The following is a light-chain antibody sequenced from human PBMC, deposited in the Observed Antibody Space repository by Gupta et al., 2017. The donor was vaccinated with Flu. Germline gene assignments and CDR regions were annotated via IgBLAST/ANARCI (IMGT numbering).Light chain of an antibody. V-gene: IGKV2-28*01. Sequence: DIVMTQSPLSLPVTPGEPASISCRSSQSLLHNNGYNFLDWYLQKPGQSPQLPIYLGSNRASGVPKRFSGSGSGTDFTLKISRVEAEDVGIYYCMQALQTPRTFGQGTKVEIK. CDR2: LGS. CDR3: MQALQTPRT. J-gene: IGKJ1*01. CDR1: QSLLHNNGYNF.